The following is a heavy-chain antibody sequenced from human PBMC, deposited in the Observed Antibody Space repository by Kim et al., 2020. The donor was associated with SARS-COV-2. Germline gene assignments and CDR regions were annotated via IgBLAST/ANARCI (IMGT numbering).Heavy chain of an antibody. CDR2: ISYDGSNK. Sequence: GGSLRLSCAASGFTFSSYAMHWVRQAPGKGLEWVAVISYDGSNKYYADSVKGRFTISRDNSKNTLYLQMNSLRAEDTAVYYCARDRGGVPEYFQHWGQGT. J-gene: IGHJ1*01. CDR3: ARDRGGVPEYFQH. D-gene: IGHD2-8*02. CDR1: GFTFSSYA. V-gene: IGHV3-30*04.